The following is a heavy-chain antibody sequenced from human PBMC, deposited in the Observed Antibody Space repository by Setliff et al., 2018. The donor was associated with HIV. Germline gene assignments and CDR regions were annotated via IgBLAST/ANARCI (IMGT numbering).Heavy chain of an antibody. CDR3: APVSSGWFDP. CDR1: GYTFPTYA. CDR2: ISAYNGNA. D-gene: IGHD2-2*01. Sequence: ASVKVSCKASGYTFPTYAITWVRQAPGQGLEWMGWISAYNGNANYAQKFQGRVTMTEDTSTDTAYMELTSLRSEDTAMYYCAPVSSGWFDPWGQGTLVTVSS. J-gene: IGHJ5*02. V-gene: IGHV1-18*01.